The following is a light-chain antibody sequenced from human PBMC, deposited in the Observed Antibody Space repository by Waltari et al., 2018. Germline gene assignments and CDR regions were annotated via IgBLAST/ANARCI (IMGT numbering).Light chain of an antibody. CDR2: RNN. CDR3: AAWDDSLSGRV. V-gene: IGLV1-47*01. J-gene: IGLJ3*02. CDR1: RSNIGSNY. Sequence: QSVLTQPPSASGTPGQRVTISCSGTRSNIGSNYLYWYQQLPGTAPKLLIYRNNQRPSGGPDRFSGSKSGTSAPLAISGLRSEDEADYYCAAWDDSLSGRVFGGGTKVTVL.